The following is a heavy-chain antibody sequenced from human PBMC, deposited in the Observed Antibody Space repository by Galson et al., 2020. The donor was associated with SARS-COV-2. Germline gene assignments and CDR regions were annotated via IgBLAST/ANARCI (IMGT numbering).Heavy chain of an antibody. CDR3: ARAFGCGGSCYYFDH. J-gene: IGHJ4*02. CDR1: GLTFNQYS. Sequence: TGGSLRLSCVISGLTFNQYSVSWVRQAPGKGLEWVSSISSGSRYIHYADSVKGRFTISRDNANNSLFLQMDSVRAEDTAVYYRARAFGCGGSCYYFDHWGQGTLVTVSS. V-gene: IGHV3-21*06. D-gene: IGHD2-15*01. CDR2: ISSGSRYI.